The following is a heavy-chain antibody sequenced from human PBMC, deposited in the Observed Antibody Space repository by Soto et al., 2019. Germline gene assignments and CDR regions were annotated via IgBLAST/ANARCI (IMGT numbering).Heavy chain of an antibody. CDR2: ISGSGGST. V-gene: IGHV3-23*01. J-gene: IGHJ4*02. D-gene: IGHD3-22*01. CDR1: GFTFSSYA. CDR3: AKVRGLTYYYDSSGYPLGY. Sequence: GGSLRLSCAASGFTFSSYAMSWVRQAPGKGLEWVSAISGSGGSTYYADSVKGRFTISRDNSKNTLYLQMNSLRAEDTAVYYCAKVRGLTYYYDSSGYPLGYWGQGTLVTVSS.